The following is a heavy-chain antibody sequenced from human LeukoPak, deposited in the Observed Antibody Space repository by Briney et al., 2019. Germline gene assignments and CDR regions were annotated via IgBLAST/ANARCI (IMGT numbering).Heavy chain of an antibody. CDR1: GYSISSGYY. Sequence: LSETLSLTCTVSGYSISSGYYWGWIRQPPGKGLEWIGSIYHSGSTYYNPSLKSRVTISVDTSKNQFSLKLSSVTAADTAVYYCARGRITGTAEPVGDALDIWGQGTMVTVSS. CDR2: IYHSGST. J-gene: IGHJ3*02. CDR3: ARGRITGTAEPVGDALDI. V-gene: IGHV4-38-2*02. D-gene: IGHD1-20*01.